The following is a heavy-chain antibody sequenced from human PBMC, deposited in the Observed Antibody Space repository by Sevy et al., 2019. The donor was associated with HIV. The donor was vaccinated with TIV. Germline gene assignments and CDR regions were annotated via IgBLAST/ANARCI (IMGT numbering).Heavy chain of an antibody. D-gene: IGHD6-13*01. CDR2: IKSETEGGAA. V-gene: IGHV3-15*01. Sequence: KQRGSLRLSCAASGFTFSNAWMSWVRQAPGKGLEWVGRIKSETEGGAADYAAPVKGRFTILRDDSKNTLFLQMNSLKTEDTAIYYCATYISTWYEGLSWGQGTLVTVSS. J-gene: IGHJ5*02. CDR3: ATYISTWYEGLS. CDR1: GFTFSNAW.